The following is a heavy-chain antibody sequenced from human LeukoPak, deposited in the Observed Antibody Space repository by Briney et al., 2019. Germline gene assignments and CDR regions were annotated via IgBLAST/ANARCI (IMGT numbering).Heavy chain of an antibody. V-gene: IGHV3-30*18. CDR3: AKGRVGHSPGYYYGNDAFDI. D-gene: IGHD3-22*01. J-gene: IGHJ3*02. Sequence: GGSLRLSCAASGFTFSSYGMHWVRQAPGKGLEWVAVISYDGSNKYYADSVKGRFTISRDNSKNTLYLQMNSLRAEDTAVYYCAKGRVGHSPGYYYGNDAFDIWGQGTMVTVSS. CDR2: ISYDGSNK. CDR1: GFTFSSYG.